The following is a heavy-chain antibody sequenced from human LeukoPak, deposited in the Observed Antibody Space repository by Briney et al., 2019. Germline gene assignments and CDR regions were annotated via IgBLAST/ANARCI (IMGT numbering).Heavy chain of an antibody. CDR1: GYSFTSYW. D-gene: IGHD3-22*01. CDR2: IYPGDSDT. Sequence: GESLKISCKGSGYSFTSYWIGWVRQMPGKGLEWMGIIYPGDSDTRYSPSFQGQVTISADKSISTAYLQWSSLKASDTAMYYCARLSKYYYDGSGYYPSYWGQGTLVTVSS. J-gene: IGHJ4*02. V-gene: IGHV5-51*01. CDR3: ARLSKYYYDGSGYYPSY.